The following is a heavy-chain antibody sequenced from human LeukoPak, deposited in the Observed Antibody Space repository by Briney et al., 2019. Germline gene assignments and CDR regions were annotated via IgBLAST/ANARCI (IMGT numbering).Heavy chain of an antibody. CDR3: ARHGPRRLITMTPYYFDY. V-gene: IGHV4-39*01. D-gene: IGHD3-22*01. CDR2: IYYSGST. Sequence: PSETLSLTCTVSGGSISSGSYYWGWIRQPPGKGLEWIGSIYYSGSTYYNPSLKSRVTISVHTSKNQLSLKLSSVTAADTAVYYCARHGPRRLITMTPYYFDYWGQGTLVTVSS. CDR1: GGSISSGSYY. J-gene: IGHJ4*02.